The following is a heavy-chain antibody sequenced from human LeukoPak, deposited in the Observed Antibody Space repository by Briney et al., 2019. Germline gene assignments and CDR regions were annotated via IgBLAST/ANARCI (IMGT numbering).Heavy chain of an antibody. CDR2: IYYSGST. V-gene: IGHV4-39*01. CDR1: GGSISSYY. D-gene: IGHD3-10*01. Sequence: PSETLSLTCTVSGGSISSYYWGWIRQPLGKGLEWIGSIYYSGSTYYNPSLKSRVTISVDTSKNQFSLKLSSVTAADTAVYYCARYPGGFYYGSGTDYWGQGTLVTVSS. CDR3: ARYPGGFYYGSGTDY. J-gene: IGHJ4*02.